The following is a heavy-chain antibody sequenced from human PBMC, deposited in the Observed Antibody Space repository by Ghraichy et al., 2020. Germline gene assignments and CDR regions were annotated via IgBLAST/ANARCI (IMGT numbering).Heavy chain of an antibody. CDR1: GYTFTSYA. V-gene: IGHV1-3*01. CDR2: INAGNVKT. D-gene: IGHD6-19*01. J-gene: IGHJ3*02. CDR3: ARVVIAVAGMFDAFDI. Sequence: ASVKVSCKASGYTFTSYAMHWVRQAPGQRLEWMGWINAGNVKTKYSQKFHGRVTITRDTSASTAYMELSSLRSEDTAVYYCARVVIAVAGMFDAFDIWGQGTIVTGSS.